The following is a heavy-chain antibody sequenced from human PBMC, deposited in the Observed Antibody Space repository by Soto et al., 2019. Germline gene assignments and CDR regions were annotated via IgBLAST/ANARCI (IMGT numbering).Heavy chain of an antibody. CDR3: ARQGPYYYDSSGYYLFDY. V-gene: IGHV4-30-4*01. J-gene: IGHJ4*02. D-gene: IGHD3-22*01. CDR1: GGSISSGDYY. CDR2: IYYSGST. Sequence: SETLSLTCTVSGGSISSGDYYWSWIRQPPGKGLEWIGYIYYSGSTYYNPSLKSRVTISVDTSKNQFSLKLSSVTAADTAVYYCARQGPYYYDSSGYYLFDYWGQGTLVTVSS.